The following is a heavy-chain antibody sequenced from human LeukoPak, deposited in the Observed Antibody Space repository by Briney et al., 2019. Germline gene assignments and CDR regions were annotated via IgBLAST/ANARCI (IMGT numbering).Heavy chain of an antibody. V-gene: IGHV4-34*01. J-gene: IGHJ3*02. Sequence: PSETLSLTCAVYGGSFSGYYWSWIRQPPGKGLEWIGEINHSGSTNYNPSLKSRVTISVDTSKNQFSLKLSSVTAADTAVYYCARRRGWYDAFDIWGQGTMVTVSS. CDR3: ARRRGWYDAFDI. CDR2: INHSGST. D-gene: IGHD6-19*01. CDR1: GGSFSGYY.